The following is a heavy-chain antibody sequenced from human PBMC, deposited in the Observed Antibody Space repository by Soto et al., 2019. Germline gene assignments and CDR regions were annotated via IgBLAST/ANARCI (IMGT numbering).Heavy chain of an antibody. J-gene: IGHJ5*02. Sequence: SETLSLTCAVSGYSISSGYHWSWIRQSPGKGLEWIGYVFYTGSTKYNPALKRRVTISVDTSKNQFSLKLSSVSAADTGLYYCARSYSGTFYGYDTWGQGILVTVSS. CDR3: ARSYSGTFYGYDT. D-gene: IGHD1-26*01. CDR1: GYSISSGYH. V-gene: IGHV4-61*01. CDR2: VFYTGST.